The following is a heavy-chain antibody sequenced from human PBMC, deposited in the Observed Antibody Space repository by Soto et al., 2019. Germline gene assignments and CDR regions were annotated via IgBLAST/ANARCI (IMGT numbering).Heavy chain of an antibody. CDR2: ISPTGNA. D-gene: IGHD1-20*01. CDR3: VRYNWPLFDY. Sequence: SETLSLTCAVYGGSLSGSFWTWVRQFPGRGLEWIGEISPTGNAKYRSSLNGRVTISLDTSKNQFSLNLNSLIAADTAVYYCVRYNWPLFDYWGQGVQVTDSS. CDR1: GGSLSGSF. J-gene: IGHJ4*02. V-gene: IGHV4-34*01.